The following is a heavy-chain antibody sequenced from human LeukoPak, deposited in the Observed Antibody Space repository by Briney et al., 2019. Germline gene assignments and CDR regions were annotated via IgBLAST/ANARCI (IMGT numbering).Heavy chain of an antibody. D-gene: IGHD2-2*01. CDR2: MNPKSGNT. V-gene: IGHV1-8*01. CDR1: GYTFISYD. J-gene: IGHJ6*03. Sequence: GVSVKVSCKASGYTFISYDIVWLRQATGQGLEWMGYMNPKSGNTDYVQNFQGRVTMTRDTSITTAYMELSGLRSEDTAVYYCARKIASTRLGVRYYYMDVWGEGTTVTISS. CDR3: ARKIASTRLGVRYYYMDV.